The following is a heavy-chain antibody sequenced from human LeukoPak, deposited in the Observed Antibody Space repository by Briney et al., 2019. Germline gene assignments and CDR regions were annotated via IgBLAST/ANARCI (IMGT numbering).Heavy chain of an antibody. CDR3: AKGSLSSGSYEYFDY. Sequence: ETLSLTCAVYGGSFSGYYWSWVRQAPGKGLEWVSAISGSGDSTYYADSVKGRFTISRDNSKNTLYLQMNSLRAEDTAVYYCAKGSLSSGSYEYFDYWGQGTLVTVSS. CDR2: ISGSGDST. D-gene: IGHD1-26*01. J-gene: IGHJ4*02. V-gene: IGHV3-23*01. CDR1: GGSFSGYY.